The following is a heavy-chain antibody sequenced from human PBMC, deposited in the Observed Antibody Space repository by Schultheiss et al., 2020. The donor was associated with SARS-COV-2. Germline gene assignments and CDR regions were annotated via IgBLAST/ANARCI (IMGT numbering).Heavy chain of an antibody. CDR1: GGSFSGYY. CDR3: ARAQPDYYDYIWGSYRPYAFDI. Sequence: GSLRLSCAVYGGSFSGYYWSWIRQPPGKGLEWIGYIYYSGSTNYIPSLKSRVTISADTSKNQFSLKLSSVTAADTAVYYCARAQPDYYDYIWGSYRPYAFDIWGQGTMVTVSS. D-gene: IGHD3-16*02. V-gene: IGHV4-34*01. J-gene: IGHJ3*02. CDR2: IYYSGST.